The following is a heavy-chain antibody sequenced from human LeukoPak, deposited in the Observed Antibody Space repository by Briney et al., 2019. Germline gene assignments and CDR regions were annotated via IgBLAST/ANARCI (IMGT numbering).Heavy chain of an antibody. CDR2: LYNGGGA. CDR1: GFTVSSNS. CDR3: ARRDTTGWYHHFDY. Sequence: GGFLRLSCAASGFTVSSNSMTWVRQAPGKGLEWVSILYNGGGANYADSVKGRFTISRDNSRNTLFLQINSLRAEDTAVYYCARRDTTGWYHHFDYWGQGTLVTVSS. D-gene: IGHD6-19*01. J-gene: IGHJ4*02. V-gene: IGHV3-53*01.